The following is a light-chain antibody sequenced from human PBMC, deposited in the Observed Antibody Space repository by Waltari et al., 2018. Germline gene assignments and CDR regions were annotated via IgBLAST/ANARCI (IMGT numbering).Light chain of an antibody. J-gene: IGKJ3*01. CDR3: QQRSNWPSGT. Sequence: VLTQSPATLSLSPGERATLPCRASQSVSSYLAWYQQKPGPAPRLLLYESSNRATGIPARFSGSGSGTDFTLTISSLEPEDFAVYYCQQRSNWPSGTFGPGTKVDIK. V-gene: IGKV3-11*01. CDR2: ESS. CDR1: QSVSSY.